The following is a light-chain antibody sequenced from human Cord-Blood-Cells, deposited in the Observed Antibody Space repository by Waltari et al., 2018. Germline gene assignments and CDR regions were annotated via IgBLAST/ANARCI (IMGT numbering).Light chain of an antibody. CDR2: DAS. CDR1: QDISNY. CDR3: QQYDNLPYS. V-gene: IGKV1-33*01. J-gene: IGKJ2*03. Sequence: DIQMTQSPSSLSASVGVRVTITCQASQDISNYLNWYQQKPGKAPKLLIYDASNLETGVPSRFSGSGSGTDFTFTISSLQLEDIATYYCQQYDNLPYSFGQGTKLEIK.